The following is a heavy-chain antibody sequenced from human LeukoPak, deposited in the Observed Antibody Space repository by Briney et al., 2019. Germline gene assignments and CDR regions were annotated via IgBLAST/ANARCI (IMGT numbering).Heavy chain of an antibody. D-gene: IGHD5-24*01. J-gene: IGHJ4*02. V-gene: IGHV4-34*01. CDR3: SRGTDAYKCGNS. CDR2: IHYSGRI. CDR1: GGSFSGYY. Sequence: SETLSLTCAVYGGSFSGYYWSWIRQPPGKWLEWIGEIHYSGRINYNPSLKSRVTISADTSNNHFSLKINSVTAADTAVYYCSRGTDAYKCGNSWGQGTLVTVSS.